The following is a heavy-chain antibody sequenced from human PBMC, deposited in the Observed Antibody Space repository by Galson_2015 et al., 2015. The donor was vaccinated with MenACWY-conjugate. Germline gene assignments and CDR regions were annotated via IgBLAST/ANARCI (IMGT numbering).Heavy chain of an antibody. D-gene: IGHD6-19*01. CDR3: TRAKEQWLSKTFDV. J-gene: IGHJ3*01. V-gene: IGHV3-7*01. CDR2: IKHDGSGT. CDR1: GFTFNTHW. Sequence: SLRLSCAASGFTFNTHWTGWVRQAPGAGLQGVADIKHDGSGTYYVDSVKGRFTISRDNARNSLYLHMNNLRAEDTAVYYCTRAKEQWLSKTFDVWGQGTMVTVSS.